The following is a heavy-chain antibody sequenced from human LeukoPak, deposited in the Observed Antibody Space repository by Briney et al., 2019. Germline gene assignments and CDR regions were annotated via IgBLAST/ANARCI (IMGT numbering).Heavy chain of an antibody. CDR1: GFTFSSYE. Sequence: GGSLRLSCAASGFTFSSYEMNWVRQAPGKGLEWASLIGASGESTYYADSVKGRFTISRDNSKNTLSLQMNSLRVEDTAMYFCAKDIQLSTRGLGTMVTVSS. CDR3: AKDIQLST. D-gene: IGHD5-24*01. CDR2: IGASGEST. V-gene: IGHV3-23*01. J-gene: IGHJ3*01.